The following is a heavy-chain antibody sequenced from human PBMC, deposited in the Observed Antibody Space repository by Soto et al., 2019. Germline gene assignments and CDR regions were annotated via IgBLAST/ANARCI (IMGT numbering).Heavy chain of an antibody. J-gene: IGHJ4*02. CDR3: ARVHPIVGGYY. CDR1: GGSFSGYY. V-gene: IGHV4-34*01. D-gene: IGHD1-26*01. Sequence: QVQLQQWGAGLLKPSETLSLTCAVYGGSFSGYYWSWIRQPPGKGLEWIGEINHSGSTNYNPSLKSRVTISVDTSKNQFSLKLSSVTAADTAVYYCARVHPIVGGYYWGQGTLVTVSS. CDR2: INHSGST.